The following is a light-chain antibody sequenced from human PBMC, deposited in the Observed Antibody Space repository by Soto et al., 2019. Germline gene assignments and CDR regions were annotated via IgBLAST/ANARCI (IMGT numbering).Light chain of an antibody. V-gene: IGKV1-5*01. Sequence: IQMTQSPSTLSASVGERVTITCRASQSISSWLAWYQQKPGKAPKLLIYDASSLESGVPSRFSGSGSGTEFTLTISSLQPDDFATYYCQQYNSYSQTFGQGTKADI. J-gene: IGKJ1*01. CDR1: QSISSW. CDR3: QQYNSYSQT. CDR2: DAS.